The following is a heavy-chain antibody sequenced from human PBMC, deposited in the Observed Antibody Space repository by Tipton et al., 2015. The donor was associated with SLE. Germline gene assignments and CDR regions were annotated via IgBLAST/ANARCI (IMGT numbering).Heavy chain of an antibody. Sequence: GLVKPSETLSLTCAVYGGSFSGYYWSWIRQPPGKGLEWIGKINHSGSTNYNPSLKSRVTISVDTSRNQFSLKLSSVTAADTAVYYCARDSEQQLVLDYWGQGTLVTVSS. V-gene: IGHV4-34*01. D-gene: IGHD6-13*01. CDR3: ARDSEQQLVLDY. CDR1: GGSFSGYY. CDR2: INHSGST. J-gene: IGHJ4*02.